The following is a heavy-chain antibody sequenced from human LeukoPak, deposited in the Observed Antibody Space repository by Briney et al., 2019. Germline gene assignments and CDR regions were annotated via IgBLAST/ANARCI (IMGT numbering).Heavy chain of an antibody. Sequence: PSETLSLTCAVYGGSFSGYYWSWIRHPPGKGLEWIGEINHSGSTNYNPSLKSRVTISVDTSKNQFSLKLSSVTAADTAVYYCASRITMVRGGTTDYWGQGTLVTVSS. D-gene: IGHD3-10*01. CDR2: INHSGST. CDR3: ASRITMVRGGTTDY. CDR1: GGSFSGYY. J-gene: IGHJ4*02. V-gene: IGHV4-34*01.